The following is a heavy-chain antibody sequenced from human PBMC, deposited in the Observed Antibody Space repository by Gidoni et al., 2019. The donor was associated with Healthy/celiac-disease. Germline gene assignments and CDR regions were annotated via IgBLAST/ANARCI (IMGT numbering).Heavy chain of an antibody. CDR3: ARGGYSYATFDY. J-gene: IGHJ4*02. Sequence: NGNTNYAQKLQGRVTMTTDTSTSTAYMELRSLRSDDTAVYYCARGGYSYATFDYWGQGTLVTVSS. V-gene: IGHV1-18*01. CDR2: NGNT. D-gene: IGHD5-18*01.